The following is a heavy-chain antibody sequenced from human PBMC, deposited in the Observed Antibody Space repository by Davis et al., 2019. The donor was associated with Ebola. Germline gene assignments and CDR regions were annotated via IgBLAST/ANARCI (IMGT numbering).Heavy chain of an antibody. D-gene: IGHD5-18*01. CDR3: ARYSGTAMTP. J-gene: IGHJ4*02. CDR2: INHSGST. CDR1: GGSFSGYY. Sequence: SETLSLTCAVYGGSFSGYYWSWIRQSPGKGLEWMGEINHSGSTNYNPSLKSQVAISVDTSKNQFSLKLSSVTAADTAVYYCARYSGTAMTPWGQGTLVTVSP. V-gene: IGHV4-34*01.